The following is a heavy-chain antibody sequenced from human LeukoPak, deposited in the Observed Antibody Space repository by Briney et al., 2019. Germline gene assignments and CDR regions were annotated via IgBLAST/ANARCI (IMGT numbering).Heavy chain of an antibody. V-gene: IGHV3-7*03. J-gene: IGHJ5*02. CDR1: GFTFSSYW. Sequence: GGSLRLSCAASGFTFSSYWMSWVRQAPGKGLEWVANIKQGGSEKYYADPVKGGFTLSRANSKNTLYLQMNSMRAEDTAVYYWARDYPMTVAATGGPTWFDPRGQGTLVTVSS. CDR2: IKQGGSEK. D-gene: IGHD2-15*01. CDR3: ARDYPMTVAATGGPTWFDP.